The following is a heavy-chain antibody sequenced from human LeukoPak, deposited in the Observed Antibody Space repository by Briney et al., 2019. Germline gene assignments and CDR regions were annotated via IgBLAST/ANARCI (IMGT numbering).Heavy chain of an antibody. V-gene: IGHV3-30*18. D-gene: IGHD1-26*01. CDR1: GFTFSSYG. CDR3: AKNRWELLNYFDY. CDR2: ISYDGSNK. Sequence: PGGSLRLSCAASGFTFSSYGMHWVRQAPGKGLEWVAVISYDGSNKYYADSVKGRFTISRDNSKNTLYLQMNSLRAEDTAMYYCAKNRWELLNYFDYWGQGTLVTVSS. J-gene: IGHJ4*02.